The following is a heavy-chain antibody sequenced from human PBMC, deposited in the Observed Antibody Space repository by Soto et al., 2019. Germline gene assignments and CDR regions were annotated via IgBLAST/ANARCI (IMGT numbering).Heavy chain of an antibody. CDR2: INPNSGGT. J-gene: IGHJ3*02. D-gene: IGHD2-2*01. Sequence: ASVKVSCKASGYTFTGYYMHWVRQAPGQGLEWMGWINPNSGGTNYAQKFQGWVTMTRDTSISTAYMELSRLRSDDTAVYYCARDYCSSTSCYYGDAFDISGQGTMVTVSS. V-gene: IGHV1-2*04. CDR3: ARDYCSSTSCYYGDAFDI. CDR1: GYTFTGYY.